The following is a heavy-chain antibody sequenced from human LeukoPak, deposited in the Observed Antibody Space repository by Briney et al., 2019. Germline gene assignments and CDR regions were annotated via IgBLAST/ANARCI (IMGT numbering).Heavy chain of an antibody. V-gene: IGHV5-51*01. CDR1: GNTFTNYW. Sequence: GESLKVSWKGSGNTFTNYWIGWVRQLPGKGLEWMGIIYPGDSDTRYSPSFQGQVTISADKSISTAYLQWSSLKASDTAMYYCATDSGSVNSGAAAWGQGTLVTVSS. CDR3: ATDSGSVNSGAAA. D-gene: IGHD1-26*01. CDR2: IYPGDSDT. J-gene: IGHJ4*02.